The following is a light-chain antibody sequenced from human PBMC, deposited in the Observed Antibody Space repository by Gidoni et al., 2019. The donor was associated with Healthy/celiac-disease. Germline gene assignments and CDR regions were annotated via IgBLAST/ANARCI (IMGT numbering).Light chain of an antibody. J-gene: IGLJ1*01. Sequence: QSALTQPASVSGSPRQSITISCTGTSSDVGTYNLVSWYQHHPGKAPKLMIYEGSKRPSGVSNRFSGSKSGNTASLTISGLQAEDEADYYCCSYAGNNYVFGTGTKVTVL. CDR3: CSYAGNNYV. CDR2: EGS. V-gene: IGLV2-23*01. CDR1: SSDVGTYNL.